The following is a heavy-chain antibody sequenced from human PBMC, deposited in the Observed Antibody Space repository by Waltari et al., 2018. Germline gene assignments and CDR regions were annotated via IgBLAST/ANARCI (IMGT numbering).Heavy chain of an antibody. CDR2: INHSGST. V-gene: IGHV4-34*01. CDR3: AGSSGWYY. CDR1: GGSFSGYY. D-gene: IGHD6-19*01. J-gene: IGHJ4*02. Sequence: QVQLQQWGAGLLKPSETLSLTCAVYGGSFSGYYWSWIRQPPGKGLEWIGEINHSGSTNYNPSLKSRVTISVDTSKNQFSLKLSSVTAADTAVYYCAGSSGWYYWGQGTLVTVSS.